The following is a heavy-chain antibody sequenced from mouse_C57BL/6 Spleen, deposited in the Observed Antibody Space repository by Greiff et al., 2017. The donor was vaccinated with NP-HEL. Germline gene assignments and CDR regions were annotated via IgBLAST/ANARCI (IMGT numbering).Heavy chain of an antibody. CDR3: ARADLDY. CDR2: INPNNGGT. CDR1: GYTFTDYY. V-gene: IGHV1-26*01. Sequence: EVLLQQSGPELVKPGASVKISCKASGYTFTDYYMNWVKQSHGQSLEWIGDINPNNGGTSYNQKFKGKATLTVDKSSSTAYMELRSLTSEDSAVYDCARADLDYWGQGTSVTVSS. J-gene: IGHJ4*01.